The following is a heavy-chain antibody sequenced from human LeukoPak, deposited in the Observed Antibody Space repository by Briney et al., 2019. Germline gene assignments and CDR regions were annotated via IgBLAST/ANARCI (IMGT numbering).Heavy chain of an antibody. Sequence: SQTLSLTCTVSGGSLSSGSYYWSSVRQPAGKGLEWIGRIYTSGSTNYNPSLKSRVTISVDTSKNQFSLKLSSVTAADTAVYYCARARRDGYIGLYYFDYWGQGTLVTVSS. CDR2: IYTSGST. V-gene: IGHV4-61*02. J-gene: IGHJ4*02. CDR1: GGSLSSGSYY. CDR3: ARARRDGYIGLYYFDY. D-gene: IGHD5-24*01.